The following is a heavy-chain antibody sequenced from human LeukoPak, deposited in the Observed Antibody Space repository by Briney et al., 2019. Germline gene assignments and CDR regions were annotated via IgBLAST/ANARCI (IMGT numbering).Heavy chain of an antibody. CDR3: ARDNSVGDNAWWFDP. J-gene: IGHJ5*02. D-gene: IGHD1-26*01. V-gene: IGHV1-46*01. CDR2: INPTGGST. Sequence: ASVKVSCKASGYTFTSYYIHWVRQAPGQGLEWMRLINPTGGSTGYAQKFQGRVTMTRDMSTSTDYMELSSLRSEDTAIYYCARDNSVGDNAWWFDPWGQGTLVTVSS. CDR1: GYTFTSYY.